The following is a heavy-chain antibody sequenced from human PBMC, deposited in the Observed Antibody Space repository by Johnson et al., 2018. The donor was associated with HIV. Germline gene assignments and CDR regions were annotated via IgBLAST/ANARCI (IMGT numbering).Heavy chain of an antibody. CDR3: ARDGVYSSPWDAFDI. CDR2: IRGSGGST. J-gene: IGHJ3*02. Sequence: VQLMESGGGLVQPGGSLRLSCAASRFTFSIYAMTWVRQAQGKGLEWVSGIRGSGGSTYYADSVKGRFTISRDNAKHSLYLQIDSLRAEDTAVYYCARDGVYSSPWDAFDIWGQGTEVTVSS. V-gene: IGHV3-23*01. CDR1: RFTFSIYA. D-gene: IGHD6-13*01.